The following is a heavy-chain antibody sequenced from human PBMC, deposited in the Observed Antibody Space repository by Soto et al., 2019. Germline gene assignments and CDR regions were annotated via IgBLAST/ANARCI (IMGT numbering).Heavy chain of an antibody. J-gene: IGHJ4*02. CDR3: AKDQGGITIFGVVITYDY. CDR1: GFTFSSYA. CDR2: ISGSGGST. Sequence: EVQLLESGGGLVQPGGSLRLSCAASGFTFSSYAMSWVRQAPGKGLEWVSAISGSGGSTYYADSVKGRFTIPRDNSKNTLYLQMNSLRAEDTAVYYCAKDQGGITIFGVVITYDYWGQGTLVTVSS. V-gene: IGHV3-23*01. D-gene: IGHD3-3*01.